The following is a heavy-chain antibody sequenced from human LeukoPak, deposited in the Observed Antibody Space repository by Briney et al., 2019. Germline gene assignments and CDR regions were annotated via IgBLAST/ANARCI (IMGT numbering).Heavy chain of an antibody. D-gene: IGHD2-15*01. J-gene: IGHJ4*02. CDR1: GGSISSGDYY. V-gene: IGHV4-30-4*08. CDR2: IYYSGST. Sequence: SETLSLTCTVSGGSISSGDYYWSWIRQPPGKGLEWIGYIYYSGSTYYNPSLKSRVTISVDTSKNQFSLRLSSVTAADTAVYYCARELRGLLLIWGQGTLVTVSS. CDR3: ARELRGLLLI.